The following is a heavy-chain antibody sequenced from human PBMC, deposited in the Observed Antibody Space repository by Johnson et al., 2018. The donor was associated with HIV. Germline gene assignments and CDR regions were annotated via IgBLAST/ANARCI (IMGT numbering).Heavy chain of an antibody. J-gene: IGHJ3*02. CDR3: ARDFMYAFDI. V-gene: IGHV3-30-3*01. D-gene: IGHD3-10*02. Sequence: VQLVESGGGVVQPGRSLRLSCAASGFTFSSYAMHWVRQAPGKGLEWVAVISYDGSNKYYADSLKGRFTISRDNSKNTLYLQMNRLRTEDTAVYYCARDFMYAFDIWGQGTMVTVSS. CDR1: GFTFSSYA. CDR2: ISYDGSNK.